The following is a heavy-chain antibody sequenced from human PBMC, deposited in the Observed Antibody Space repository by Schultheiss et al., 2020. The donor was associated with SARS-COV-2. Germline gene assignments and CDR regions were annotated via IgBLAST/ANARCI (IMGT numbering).Heavy chain of an antibody. CDR1: GGTFSSYA. J-gene: IGHJ6*02. CDR2: IIPIFGTA. D-gene: IGHD6-13*01. Sequence: SVKVSCKASGGTFSSYAISWVRQAPGQGLEWMGGIIPIFGTANYAQKFQGRVTITADESTSTAYMELSSLRSADTAVYYCARVKDSSSLMSNYYYYGMDVWGQGTTVTVSS. CDR3: ARVKDSSSLMSNYYYYGMDV. V-gene: IGHV1-69*13.